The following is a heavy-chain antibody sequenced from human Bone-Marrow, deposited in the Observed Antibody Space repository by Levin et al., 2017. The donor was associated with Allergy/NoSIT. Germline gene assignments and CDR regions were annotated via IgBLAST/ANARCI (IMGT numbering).Heavy chain of an antibody. Sequence: SETLSLTCTVSGASIGSDSLYWSWVRQPPGGGLEWIGYVYYTGFTNYNPSLETRVSLSVVPSKNQFSLEVTSVTAADTAVYYCAKLHEASNSAFDIWGQGTMVTVSS. CDR3: AKLHEASNSAFDI. CDR2: VYYTGFT. D-gene: IGHD4-11*01. CDR1: GASIGSDSLY. J-gene: IGHJ3*02. V-gene: IGHV4-61*01.